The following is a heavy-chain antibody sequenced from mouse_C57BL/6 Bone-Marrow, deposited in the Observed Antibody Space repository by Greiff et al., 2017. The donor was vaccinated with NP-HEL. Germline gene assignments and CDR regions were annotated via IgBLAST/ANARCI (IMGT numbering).Heavy chain of an antibody. CDR3: ARTGNSLPSYWYFDV. CDR1: GYTFTSYW. Sequence: QVQLQQPGAELVKPGASVKLSCKASGYTFTSYWMHWVKQRPGQGLEWIGMIHPNSGSTNYNEKFKSKATLTVDKSSSTAYMQLSSLTSEDSAVYYCARTGNSLPSYWYFDVWGTGTTVTVSS. D-gene: IGHD4-1*01. CDR2: IHPNSGST. J-gene: IGHJ1*03. V-gene: IGHV1-64*01.